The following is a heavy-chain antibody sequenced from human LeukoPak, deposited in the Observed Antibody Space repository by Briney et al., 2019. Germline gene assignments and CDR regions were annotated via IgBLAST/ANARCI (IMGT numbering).Heavy chain of an antibody. D-gene: IGHD5-12*01. CDR3: ARGFGDGYDLLVYYMDV. V-gene: IGHV3-21*01. CDR2: ISSSSSYI. J-gene: IGHJ6*03. CDR1: GFTFSSYS. Sequence: GGSLRLSCAASGFTFSSYSMNWVRQAPGKGLEWVSSISSSSSYIYYADSVEGRFTISRDNAKNSLYLQMNSLRAEDTAVYYCARGFGDGYDLLVYYMDVWGKGTTVTVSS.